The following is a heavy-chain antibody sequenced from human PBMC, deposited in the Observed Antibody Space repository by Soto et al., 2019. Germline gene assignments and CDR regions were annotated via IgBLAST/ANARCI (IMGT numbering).Heavy chain of an antibody. Sequence: QVQLVESGGGVVQPGRSLRLSCSASGFTFSDFEMYCIRQAPGKGLDWVSFISYDGSNQYYAGSVKGRFTISRDNSKNTLFLLMSSLRPEDTAVYFCARRTGTASRFDFWGQGTLVTVSS. CDR3: ARRTGTASRFDF. D-gene: IGHD1-7*01. CDR2: ISYDGSNQ. J-gene: IGHJ4*02. CDR1: GFTFSDFE. V-gene: IGHV3-30-3*01.